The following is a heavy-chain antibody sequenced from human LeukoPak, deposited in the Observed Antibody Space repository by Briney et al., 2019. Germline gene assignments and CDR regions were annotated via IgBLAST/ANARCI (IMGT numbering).Heavy chain of an antibody. CDR3: ATRYCSGGSCPNRPYYYGMDV. J-gene: IGHJ6*02. Sequence: GSSVKVSCKASGGTFSSYTISWVRQAPGQGLEWMGRIIPILGIASYAQKLQGRVTITADKSTSTAYMELSSLRSEDTAVYYCATRYCSGGSCPNRPYYYGMDVWGQGTTVTVSS. CDR1: GGTFSSYT. V-gene: IGHV1-69*02. D-gene: IGHD2-15*01. CDR2: IIPILGIA.